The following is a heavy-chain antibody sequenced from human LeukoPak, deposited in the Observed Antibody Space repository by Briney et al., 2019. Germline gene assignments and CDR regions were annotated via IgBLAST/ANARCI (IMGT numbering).Heavy chain of an antibody. CDR1: GFTFSSYW. D-gene: IGHD2-15*01. Sequence: PGGSLRLSCAASGFTFSSYWMSWVRQAPGKGLGWVANIEQDGSEKYYVDSVKGRFTISRDNAKNSLYLQMNSLRAEDTAVYHCARDRIVAVVALDAFDIWGQGTMVTVSS. CDR2: IEQDGSEK. J-gene: IGHJ3*02. V-gene: IGHV3-7*01. CDR3: ARDRIVAVVALDAFDI.